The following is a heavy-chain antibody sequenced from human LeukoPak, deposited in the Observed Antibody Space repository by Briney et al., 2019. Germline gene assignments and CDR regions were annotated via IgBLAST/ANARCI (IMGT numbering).Heavy chain of an antibody. J-gene: IGHJ4*02. Sequence: SETLSLTCTVSGGSISSSTYYSGWIPPSPGKGLEWIGSVHYSGGSYYSPSLKSRVTISLNTSKNQFSLKLSSVTAADTAVYYCARVTPAGAWLGYFDYWGQGTLVTVSS. CDR2: VHYSGGS. D-gene: IGHD6-19*01. CDR3: ARVTPAGAWLGYFDY. CDR1: GGSISSSTYY. V-gene: IGHV4-39*07.